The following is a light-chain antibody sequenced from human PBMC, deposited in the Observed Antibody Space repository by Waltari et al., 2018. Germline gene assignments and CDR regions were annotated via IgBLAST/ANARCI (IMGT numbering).Light chain of an antibody. V-gene: IGLV10-54*04. J-gene: IGLJ3*02. Sequence: QAGLTQSPSVSMGLRQTATLTCTGNNNTVGDQGAAWLQQHQGHPPKLLSYRDNNRPSGISERFSTSRSGNTVSLTITGLHPEDEADYYCSAWDSSLSTWLFGGGTKLTVL. CDR3: SAWDSSLSTWL. CDR2: RDN. CDR1: NNTVGDQG.